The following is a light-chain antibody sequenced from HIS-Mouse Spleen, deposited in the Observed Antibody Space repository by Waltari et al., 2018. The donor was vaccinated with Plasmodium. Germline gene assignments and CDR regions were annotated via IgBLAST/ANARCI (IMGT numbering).Light chain of an antibody. V-gene: IGLV2-11*01. J-gene: IGLJ2*01. CDR3: CSYAGSYTVV. CDR1: SSDVGGYNS. CDR2: DVS. Sequence: QSALTQPRSVSGSPGQSVTISCTGTSSDVGGYNSVSWYQQHPGKAPKPMIYDVSKRPAGVPDRFSGSKSGNTASLTISGLQAEDEADYYCCSYAGSYTVVFGGGTKLTVL.